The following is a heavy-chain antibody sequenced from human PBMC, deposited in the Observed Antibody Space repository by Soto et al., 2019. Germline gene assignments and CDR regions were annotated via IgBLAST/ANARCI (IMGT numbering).Heavy chain of an antibody. CDR1: GGTFSSYA. D-gene: IGHD1-26*01. J-gene: IGHJ4*02. V-gene: IGHV1-69*01. CDR2: IIPIFGTA. Sequence: SVKVSCKASGGTFSSYAISWVRQAPGQGLEWMGGIIPIFGTANYAQKFQGRVTITADESTSTAYMELSSLRSEDTAVYYCARPIVGASNFDCWGQGTLVTVSS. CDR3: ARPIVGASNFDC.